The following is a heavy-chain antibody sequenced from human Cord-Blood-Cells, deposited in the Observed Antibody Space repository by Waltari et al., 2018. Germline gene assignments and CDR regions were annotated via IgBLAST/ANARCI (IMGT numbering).Heavy chain of an antibody. D-gene: IGHD6-6*01. CDR3: ARYDRSSRAFDI. J-gene: IGHJ3*02. V-gene: IGHV4-34*01. CDR1: GGSFSGSY. CDR2: INHSGST. Sequence: QVQLQQWGAGLLKPSETLSLTCAVYGGSFSGSYWSWIRQPPGKGLAWIGEINHSGSTNYNPSLKSRVTISVDTSKNQFSLKLSSVTAADTAVYYCARYDRSSRAFDIWGQGTMVTVSS.